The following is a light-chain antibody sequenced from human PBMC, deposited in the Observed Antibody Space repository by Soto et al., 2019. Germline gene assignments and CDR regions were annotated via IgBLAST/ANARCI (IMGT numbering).Light chain of an antibody. J-gene: IGKJ5*01. CDR3: QQADSFTVT. CDR1: QGISSW. Sequence: DIQMTQSPSSVCASVGDTLTITCRASQGISSWLAWYQQKPGKAPKLLIYATTSLQSGVPARFSGSGSGTDGTLTISSLKTEDGATYYCQQADSFTVTFGQGTQLEIK. V-gene: IGKV1-12*01. CDR2: ATT.